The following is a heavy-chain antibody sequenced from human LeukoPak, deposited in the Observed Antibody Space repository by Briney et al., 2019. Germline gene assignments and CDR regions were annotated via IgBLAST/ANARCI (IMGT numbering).Heavy chain of an antibody. D-gene: IGHD3-10*01. CDR2: INHSGST. CDR1: GGSLSGYY. Sequence: KTSETLSLTCAVYGGSLSGYYWSWIRQPPGKGLEWIGEINHSGSTKYNPSLKSRVTTSVDTSKNQFSLKLSSVTTADTAVYYCAIIPIPGGDTFDIWGQGTMVSVSS. J-gene: IGHJ3*02. V-gene: IGHV4-34*01. CDR3: AIIPIPGGDTFDI.